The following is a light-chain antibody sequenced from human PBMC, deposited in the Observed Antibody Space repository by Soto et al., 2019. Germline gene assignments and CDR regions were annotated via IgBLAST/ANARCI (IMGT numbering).Light chain of an antibody. J-gene: IGLJ2*01. V-gene: IGLV4-69*01. CDR1: SGHSSYA. Sequence: QSVLTQSPSASASLGASVKLTCTLSSGHSSYAIAWHQQQPEKGHRYLMKLSSDGSHSKGDGIPARFSGSSSGAERYLTISSLQSEDEADYYCQTWDTGARVVFGGGTKLTVL. CDR3: QTWDTGARVV. CDR2: LSSDGSH.